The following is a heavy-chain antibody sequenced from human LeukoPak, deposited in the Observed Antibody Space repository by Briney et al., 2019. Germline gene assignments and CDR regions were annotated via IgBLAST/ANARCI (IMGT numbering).Heavy chain of an antibody. CDR1: GFTFSNYA. D-gene: IGHD4-23*01. Sequence: GGSLRLSCAASGFTFSNYAMSWVRQAPGKGLEWVSAISGSGASTYYADSVKGRFTVSRDSSKNTLNLQMNSLRAEDTAVYYCAKRTDYGGNSATRYYYGMDVWGQGTTVTVSS. CDR3: AKRTDYGGNSATRYYYGMDV. J-gene: IGHJ6*02. CDR2: ISGSGAST. V-gene: IGHV3-23*01.